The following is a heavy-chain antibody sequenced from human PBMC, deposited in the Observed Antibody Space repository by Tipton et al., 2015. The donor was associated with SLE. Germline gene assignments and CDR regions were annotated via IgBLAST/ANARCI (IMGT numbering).Heavy chain of an antibody. CDR3: ARGPLTVVGV. J-gene: IGHJ6*04. D-gene: IGHD4-17*01. V-gene: IGHV4-61*02. CDR2: IYTSGST. CDR1: GGSISSGSYY. Sequence: LRLSCTVSGGSISSGSYYWSWIRQPAGTGLEWIGRIYTSGSTLHNPSLKSRVTISVDTSKNQFSLKLSSVTAADTAVYYCARGPLTVVGVWGKGTTVTVSS.